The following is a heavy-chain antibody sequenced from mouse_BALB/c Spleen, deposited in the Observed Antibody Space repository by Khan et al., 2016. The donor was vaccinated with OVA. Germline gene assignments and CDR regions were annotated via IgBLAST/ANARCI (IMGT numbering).Heavy chain of an antibody. CDR3: ANHGSSSAWFAY. CDR2: INPSTGYS. J-gene: IGHJ3*01. CDR1: GYTFTSYW. D-gene: IGHD1-1*01. V-gene: IGHV1-7*01. Sequence: QMQLQQSGADLAKPGASVKMSRKASGYTFTSYWMHWVKQRPGQGLEWIGYINPSTGYSEYNQKFKDKATLTADKSSSTAYMQLSSLTSDDSAVYYCANHGSSSAWFAYWGQGTLVTVSA.